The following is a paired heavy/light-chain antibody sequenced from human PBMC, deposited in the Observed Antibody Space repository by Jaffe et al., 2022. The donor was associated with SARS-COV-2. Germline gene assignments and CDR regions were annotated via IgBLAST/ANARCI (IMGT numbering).Light chain of an antibody. V-gene: IGLV7-43*01. J-gene: IGLJ3*02. CDR2: STS. CDR1: AGAVTSGHY. CDR3: MVYYGFFWV. Sequence: QTVVTQEPSLTVSPGGTVTLTCASSAGAVTSGHYPNWFQQKPGQAPRALIYSTSSKHSWTPARFSGSLLGGKAALTLSGVQPEDEAEYHCMVYYGFFWVFGGGTKLTVL.
Heavy chain of an antibody. CDR3: ARYLVVAGGPDY. CDR2: ITSSSTTI. CDR1: GFTFSTYT. V-gene: IGHV3-48*02. D-gene: IGHD6-19*01. J-gene: IGHJ4*02. Sequence: EVQLVESGGGLVEPGGSLRLSCAASGFTFSTYTMKWVRQAPGKGLEWVSYITSSSTTIYYADSVKGRFTVSRDNAKNSLYLQMNSLRDEDTAVYYCARYLVVAGGPDYWGQGTLVTVSS.